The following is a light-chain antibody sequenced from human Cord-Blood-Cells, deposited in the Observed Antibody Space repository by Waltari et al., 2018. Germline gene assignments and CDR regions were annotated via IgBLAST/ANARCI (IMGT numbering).Light chain of an antibody. CDR3: QQYDNLPLT. CDR2: DAS. V-gene: IGKV1-33*01. CDR1: QYISNY. J-gene: IGKJ4*01. Sequence: DIQMTQSPSSLSASVGDRVTITCQASQYISNYLNWYQQKPGKAPKLLIYDASNLETGVPSRCSGSGSGTDFTFTISSLQPGDIATYYCQQYDNLPLTFGGGTKVEIK.